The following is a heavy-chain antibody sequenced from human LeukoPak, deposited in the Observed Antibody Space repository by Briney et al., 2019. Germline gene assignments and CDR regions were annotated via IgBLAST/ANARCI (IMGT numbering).Heavy chain of an antibody. J-gene: IGHJ4*02. D-gene: IGHD4-11*01. CDR3: ARGPSMTTVTH. Sequence: SETLSLTCAVYGGSFSGYYWSWIRQPPGKGLEWFGEINHSGRTNYNPSLKSRVTISVDTSKPQFSLKLSSVTAADTAVCYCARGPSMTTVTHWGQGTLVTVSS. V-gene: IGHV4-34*01. CDR1: GGSFSGYY. CDR2: INHSGRT.